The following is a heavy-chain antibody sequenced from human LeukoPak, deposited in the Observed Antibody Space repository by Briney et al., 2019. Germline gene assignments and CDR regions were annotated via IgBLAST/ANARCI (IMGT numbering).Heavy chain of an antibody. CDR1: GGSFGSYY. V-gene: IGHV4-34*01. CDR2: ITQSGRT. J-gene: IGHJ5*01. CDR3: ARGVDYSDWFDS. D-gene: IGHD4-11*01. Sequence: SDTLSLTCSVNGGSFGSYYWTWIRQSPEKGLEWIGEITQSGRTSYNPSPTTRVTISVDSTKNHFSLNLTSVTAADTAVYFCARGVDYSDWFDSWGPGTLVTVSS.